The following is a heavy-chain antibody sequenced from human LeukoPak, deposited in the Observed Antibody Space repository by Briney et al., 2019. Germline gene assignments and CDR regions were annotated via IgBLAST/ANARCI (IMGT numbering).Heavy chain of an antibody. D-gene: IGHD6-19*01. V-gene: IGHV1-18*01. J-gene: IGHJ4*02. CDR3: ARYILDHSSGTYYFDY. CDR1: GYSFVGYG. Sequence: ASVKVSCKASGYSFVGYGITWVRQAPGQGLEWMGWFNPENGNTNYAQQVQGRVTMTADTSTSTSYMELRSLRSEDTAVYYCARYILDHSSGTYYFDYWGQGTLVTVSS. CDR2: FNPENGNT.